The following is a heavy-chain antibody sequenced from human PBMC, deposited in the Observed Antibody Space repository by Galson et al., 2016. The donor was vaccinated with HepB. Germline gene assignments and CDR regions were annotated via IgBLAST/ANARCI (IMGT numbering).Heavy chain of an antibody. D-gene: IGHD1-26*01. J-gene: IGHJ6*02. V-gene: IGHV3-33*03. CDR3: ARGPTGRHTYYYYYGMDV. CDR1: GFSFSDYG. CDR2: IWYDGSNK. Sequence: SLRLSCAASGFSFSDYGMRWVRQAPGKGLEWVAVIWYDGSNKYYADSVRGRFTISRDNSKNMVYLQTNSLRVEDTAVYYCARGPTGRHTYYYYYGMDVWGQGTTVTVSS.